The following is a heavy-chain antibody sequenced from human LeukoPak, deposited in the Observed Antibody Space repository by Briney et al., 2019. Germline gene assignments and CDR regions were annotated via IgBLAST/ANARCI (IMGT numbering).Heavy chain of an antibody. V-gene: IGHV3-48*03. J-gene: IGHJ6*02. CDR2: ISSSSSTI. Sequence: GGSLRLSCAASGFTFSSYEMNWVRQAPGKGLEWVSYISSSSSTIYYADSVKGRFTISRDNAKNSLYLQMNSLRAEDTAVYYCARVRGFYGMDVWGQGTTDTVSS. CDR3: ARVRGFYGMDV. D-gene: IGHD3-10*01. CDR1: GFTFSSYE.